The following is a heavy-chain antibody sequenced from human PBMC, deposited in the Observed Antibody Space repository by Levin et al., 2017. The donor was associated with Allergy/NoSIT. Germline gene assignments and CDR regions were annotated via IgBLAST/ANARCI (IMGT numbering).Heavy chain of an antibody. CDR3: ARDGVHYDSREYFQH. Sequence: GGSLRLSCAASGFTFSSYSMNWVRQAPGKGLEWVSSISSSSSYIYYADSVKGRFTISRDNAKNSLYLQMNSLRAEDTAVYYCARDGVHYDSREYFQHWGQGTLVTVSS. J-gene: IGHJ1*01. CDR2: ISSSSSYI. D-gene: IGHD3-22*01. V-gene: IGHV3-21*01. CDR1: GFTFSSYS.